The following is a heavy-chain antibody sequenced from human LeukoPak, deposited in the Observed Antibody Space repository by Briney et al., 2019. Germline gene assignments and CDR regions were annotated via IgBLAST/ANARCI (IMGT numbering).Heavy chain of an antibody. Sequence: GASVKVSCKASGYTFTSYGISWVRQAPGQGLEWMGWISAYNGNTNYAQKLQGRVTMTTDTSTSTAYMELRGLRSDDTAVYYCARDRGYSGYDIDYYGMDVWGKGTTVTVSS. J-gene: IGHJ6*04. CDR2: ISAYNGNT. CDR1: GYTFTSYG. D-gene: IGHD5-12*01. V-gene: IGHV1-18*04. CDR3: ARDRGYSGYDIDYYGMDV.